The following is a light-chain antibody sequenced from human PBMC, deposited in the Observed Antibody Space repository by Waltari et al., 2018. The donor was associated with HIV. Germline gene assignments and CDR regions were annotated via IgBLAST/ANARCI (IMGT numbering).Light chain of an antibody. CDR2: GST. CDR3: QSYDSSLSGFFYV. J-gene: IGLJ1*01. CDR1: SSNIGAGYD. V-gene: IGLV1-40*01. Sequence: QSVLTQPPSVSGAPGQRVTISCTGRSSNIGAGYDVHWYQQLPGTAPKLLIYGSTNRPSGVPDRFSGSKSGTSASLAITGLQAEDEADYYCQSYDSSLSGFFYVFGSGTKVTVL.